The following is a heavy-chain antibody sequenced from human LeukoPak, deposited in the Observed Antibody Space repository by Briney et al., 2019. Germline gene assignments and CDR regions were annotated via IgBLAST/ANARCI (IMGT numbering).Heavy chain of an antibody. J-gene: IGHJ5*02. CDR3: ERGLGWCSGGSCYP. V-gene: IGHV1-46*01. D-gene: IGHD2-15*01. Sequence: ASVTISCKASGYTFTNHYMHWVRQAPGHGLEWMGLINPSGGSTNYAQKCQGRVTMTRHTYPPTVYTEMSGLRYLDTPGYNCERGLGWCSGGSCYPWGQGTLVTVSS. CDR1: GYTFTNHY. CDR2: INPSGGST.